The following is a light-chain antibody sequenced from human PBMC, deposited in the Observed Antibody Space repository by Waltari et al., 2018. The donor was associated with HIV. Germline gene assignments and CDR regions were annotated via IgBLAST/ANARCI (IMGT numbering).Light chain of an antibody. V-gene: IGLV1-44*01. CDR1: TSNIGGNT. CDR2: SNT. J-gene: IGLJ1*01. Sequence: QSVLAQPPSASGTPGQRVTISCSGSTSNIGGNTVSWYQQLPGTAPKLLIYSNTERPAGVPDRLSGSTSGTSASLVSSGLQSEDEADYYCAAWDDSLKGGAFGTGTKVTVL. CDR3: AAWDDSLKGGA.